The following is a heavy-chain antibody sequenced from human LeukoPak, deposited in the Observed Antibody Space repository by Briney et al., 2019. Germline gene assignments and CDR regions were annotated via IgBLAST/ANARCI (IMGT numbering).Heavy chain of an antibody. CDR2: IYYSGST. V-gene: IGHV4-59*06. Sequence: PSETLSLTCTVSGGSISTYYWSWIRQHPGKGLEWIGYIYYSGSTYYNPSLKSRVTISVDTSKNQFSLKLSSVTAADTAVYYCARADYYDSSGYTFDYWGQGTLVTVSS. CDR1: GGSISTYY. CDR3: ARADYYDSSGYTFDY. J-gene: IGHJ4*02. D-gene: IGHD3-22*01.